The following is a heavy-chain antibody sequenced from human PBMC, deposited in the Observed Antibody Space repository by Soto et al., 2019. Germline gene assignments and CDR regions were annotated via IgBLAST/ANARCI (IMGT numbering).Heavy chain of an antibody. J-gene: IGHJ4*02. D-gene: IGHD5-12*01. V-gene: IGHV3-11*01. CDR1: GFTFSDYY. CDR3: ARDTNSGYDTIPPSFDY. CDR2: ISSSGSTI. Sequence: GGSLRLSCAASGFTFSDYYMSWIRQAPGKGLEWVSYISSSGSTIYYADSVKGRFTISRDNAKNSLYLQMNSLRAEDTAVYYCARDTNSGYDTIPPSFDYWGQGTLVTVSS.